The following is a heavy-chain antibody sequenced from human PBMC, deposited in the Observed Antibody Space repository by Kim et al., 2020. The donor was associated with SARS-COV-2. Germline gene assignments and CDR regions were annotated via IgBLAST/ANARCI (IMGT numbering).Heavy chain of an antibody. CDR3: ARETSGNYYSY. V-gene: IGHV3-21*01. D-gene: IGHD1-26*01. Sequence: YYADSVKGRFTISRDNAKNSLYLQMNSLRAEDTAVYYCARETSGNYYSYWGQGTLVTVSS. J-gene: IGHJ4*02.